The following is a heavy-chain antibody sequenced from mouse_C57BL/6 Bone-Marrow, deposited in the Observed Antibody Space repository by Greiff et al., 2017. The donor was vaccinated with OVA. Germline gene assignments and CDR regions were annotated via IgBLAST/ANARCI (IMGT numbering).Heavy chain of an antibody. Sequence: QVQLQQSGAELAKPGASVKLSCKASGYTFTSYWMHWVKQRPGQGLEWIGYINPSSGYTKSNQKFKDKATLTADKSSSTAYMQLSSLTYEDSAAYYCARFSYYDGSSYAAWFAYWGQGTLVTVSA. CDR1: GYTFTSYW. V-gene: IGHV1-7*01. D-gene: IGHD1-1*01. CDR2: INPSSGYT. J-gene: IGHJ3*01. CDR3: ARFSYYDGSSYAAWFAY.